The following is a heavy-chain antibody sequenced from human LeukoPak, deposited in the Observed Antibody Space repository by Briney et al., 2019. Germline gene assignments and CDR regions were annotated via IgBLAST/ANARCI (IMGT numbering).Heavy chain of an antibody. Sequence: GGSLRLSCADSGFTFNSYWMGWVRQTPGKGLEWVANIKHDGSEKYYVDSVEGRFTISRDNAKNSLFLQMNSLRAEDTAVYYCARDSGHTGYDLLDCWGQGTLVTVSS. CDR2: IKHDGSEK. CDR3: ARDSGHTGYDLLDC. J-gene: IGHJ4*02. V-gene: IGHV3-7*01. D-gene: IGHD5-12*01. CDR1: GFTFNSYW.